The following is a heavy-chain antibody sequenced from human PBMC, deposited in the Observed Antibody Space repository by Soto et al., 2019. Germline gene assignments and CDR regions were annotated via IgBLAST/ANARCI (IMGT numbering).Heavy chain of an antibody. V-gene: IGHV3-15*07. CDR2: IKSETDGGTT. Sequence: GGSLRLSCAASNFTFTNAWMNWIRQAPGKGLEWVGRIKSETDGGTTDYAAPVKGRFTISRDDSKNTLYLQMNSLKTEDTAVYYCSTPDIVEPNSYYYGMDVWGQGTTVTVSS. CDR1: NFTFTNAW. CDR3: STPDIVEPNSYYYGMDV. J-gene: IGHJ6*02. D-gene: IGHD2-15*01.